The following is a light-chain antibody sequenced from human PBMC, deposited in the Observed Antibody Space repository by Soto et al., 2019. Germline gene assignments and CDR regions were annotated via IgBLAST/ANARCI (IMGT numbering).Light chain of an antibody. V-gene: IGLV1-40*01. J-gene: IGLJ1*01. Sequence: QPVLTQPPSVSGAPGQRVTISCTGSSSNIGAGYHVHWYQQLPGTAPKLLIYGNSNRPSGVPDRFSGSRSGTSASLAITGLQAEDEADYYCQSSDSSLSGSRVXGTGTKVTVL. CDR3: QSSDSSLSGSRV. CDR2: GNS. CDR1: SSNIGAGYH.